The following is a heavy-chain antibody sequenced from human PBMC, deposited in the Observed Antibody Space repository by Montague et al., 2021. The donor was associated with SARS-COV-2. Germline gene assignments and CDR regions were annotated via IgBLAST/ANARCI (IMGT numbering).Heavy chain of an antibody. Sequence: SLRLSCAASGITFNRHGMHWVRQAPGKGLEWVAVIWYDGSKRFYSGSVRGRFTISGDNSKNTVYLQMNSLSVEDTAVYYCASAYHDYGLDNWGQGTLVTVSS. CDR2: IWYDGSKR. CDR3: ASAYHDYGLDN. D-gene: IGHD3-16*01. J-gene: IGHJ4*02. CDR1: GITFNRHG. V-gene: IGHV3-33*01.